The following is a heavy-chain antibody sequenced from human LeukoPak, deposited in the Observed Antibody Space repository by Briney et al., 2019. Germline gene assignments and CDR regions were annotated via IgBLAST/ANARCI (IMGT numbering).Heavy chain of an antibody. V-gene: IGHV1-18*01. J-gene: IGHJ5*02. CDR2: ISAYNGNT. CDR1: GYTFTSYG. Sequence: GASVKVSCKSSGYTFTSYGISWVRQAPGQGLEWMGWISAYNGNTNYAQKLQGRVTMTTDTSTSTAYMELRSLRFDDTAIYYCAKDWNILTGRNCFDPWGQGTLVIVSS. CDR3: AKDWNILTGRNCFDP. D-gene: IGHD3-9*01.